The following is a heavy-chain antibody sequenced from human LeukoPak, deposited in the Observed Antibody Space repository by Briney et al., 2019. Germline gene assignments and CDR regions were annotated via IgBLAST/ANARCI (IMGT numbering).Heavy chain of an antibody. CDR3: ARGRSAALPRQNCFDP. Sequence: GASVTVSCKASGYTFSNYDINWVRQATGQGLEWMGWMNPNSGNTGYAQNFQGRVTMTRNTSVSTAYMELSSLTSEDTAVYYCARGRSAALPRQNCFDPWGQGTLVTVSS. V-gene: IGHV1-8*01. CDR2: MNPNSGNT. CDR1: GYTFSNYD. D-gene: IGHD3-3*01. J-gene: IGHJ5*02.